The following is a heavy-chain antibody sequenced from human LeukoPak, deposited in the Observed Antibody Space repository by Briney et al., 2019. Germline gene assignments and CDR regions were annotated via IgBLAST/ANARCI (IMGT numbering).Heavy chain of an antibody. CDR1: VFTFSSYA. CDR2: ISGSGGST. J-gene: IGHJ6*02. V-gene: IGHV3-23*01. Sequence: GGSLRLSCAASVFTFSSYAMSGVRQAPGKGLECVSAISGSGGSTCYADSAKGRFTISRDNSKNTLYLQMNSLRAEGAAVYYCAKGDRIRIAAAGYYGMDVWGQGTTVTVSS. D-gene: IGHD6-13*01. CDR3: AKGDRIRIAAAGYYGMDV.